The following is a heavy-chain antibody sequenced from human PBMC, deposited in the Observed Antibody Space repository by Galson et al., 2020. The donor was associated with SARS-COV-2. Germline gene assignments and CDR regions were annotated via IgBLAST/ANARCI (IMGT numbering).Heavy chain of an antibody. CDR3: ARGSMEQWLENDAFDI. D-gene: IGHD6-19*01. CDR2: IYSCGST. V-gene: IGHV3-53*01. J-gene: IGHJ3*02. CDR1: GFTVSSNY. Sequence: GESLKISCAAFGFTVSSNYMSWVRQAPGKGLEWVSVIYSCGSTYYADSVKGRFTISRDNSKNTLYLQMNSLRAEDTAVYYCARGSMEQWLENDAFDIWGQGTMVTVSS.